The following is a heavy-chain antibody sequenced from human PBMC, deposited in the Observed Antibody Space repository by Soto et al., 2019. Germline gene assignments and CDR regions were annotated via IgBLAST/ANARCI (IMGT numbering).Heavy chain of an antibody. CDR2: INHGGST. D-gene: IGHD4-17*01. CDR3: ARAAEPGDYYGMDV. J-gene: IGHJ6*02. CDR1: GGSFSGYY. V-gene: IGHV4-34*01. Sequence: SETLSLTCAVYGGSFSGYYWSWIRQPPGKGLEWIGEINHGGSTNYFPSPKSRVTISLDTSKNQFSLKLSSVTAADTAVYYCARAAEPGDYYGMDVWGQGTTVTVSS.